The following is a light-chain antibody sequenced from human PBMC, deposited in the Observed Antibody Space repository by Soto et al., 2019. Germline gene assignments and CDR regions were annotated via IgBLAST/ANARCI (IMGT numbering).Light chain of an antibody. CDR3: QQYGSSPGT. V-gene: IGKV3-20*01. J-gene: IGKJ1*01. Sequence: EIVLTQSPGTLSLSPGERATLSCRASQSVSSSYLAWYQQKPGQAPRLLIYGASSRATGIPDRFSGSGSGTAFTFTISRLGPEDFAVYYCQQYGSSPGTFGQGTKVEIK. CDR1: QSVSSSY. CDR2: GAS.